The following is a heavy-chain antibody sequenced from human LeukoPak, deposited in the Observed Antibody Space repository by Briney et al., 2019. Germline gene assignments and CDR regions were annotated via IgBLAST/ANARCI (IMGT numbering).Heavy chain of an antibody. J-gene: IGHJ4*02. CDR1: GFTFSSYS. CDR3: TVSSFSSTWYSWVH. D-gene: IGHD6-13*01. V-gene: IGHV3-23*01. CDR2: ISNGGGST. Sequence: GGSLRLSCAASGFTFSSYSMNWVRQAPGKGLEWVSAISNGGGSTYYADSVRGRFTISRDNSKNTLFLQVNSLRAEDSAVYYCTVSSFSSTWYSWVHWGQGTLVTVSS.